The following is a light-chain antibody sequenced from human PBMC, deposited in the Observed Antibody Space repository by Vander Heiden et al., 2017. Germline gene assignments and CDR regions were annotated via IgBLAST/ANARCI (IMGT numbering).Light chain of an antibody. CDR2: DDS. CDR1: NIGTKS. J-gene: IGLJ2*01. V-gene: IGLV3-21*02. CDR3: QVWDSSSDHVL. Sequence: SYVLTQSPSVSVAPGQTARITCGGNNIGTKSVHWYQQKPGQAPVLVVHDDSDRPSGIPERLSGSNSGNTATLTISRVEAGDKADYFCQVWDSSSDHVLFGGGTKVTVL.